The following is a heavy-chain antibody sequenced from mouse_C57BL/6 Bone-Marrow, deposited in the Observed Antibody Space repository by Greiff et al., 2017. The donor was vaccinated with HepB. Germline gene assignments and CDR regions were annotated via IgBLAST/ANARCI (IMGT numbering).Heavy chain of an antibody. V-gene: IGHV5-2*01. D-gene: IGHD3-2*02. Sequence: EVKLVESGGGLVQPGESLKLSCESNEYEFPSHDMSWVRKTPEKRLELVAAINSDGGSTYYPDTMERRFIISRDNTKKTLYLQMSSLRSEDTALYYCARQDSAGYGYAMDYWGQGTSVTVSS. J-gene: IGHJ4*01. CDR2: INSDGGST. CDR3: ARQDSAGYGYAMDY. CDR1: EYEFPSHD.